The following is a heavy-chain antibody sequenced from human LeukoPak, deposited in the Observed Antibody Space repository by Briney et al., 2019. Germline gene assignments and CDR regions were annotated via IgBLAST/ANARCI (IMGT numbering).Heavy chain of an antibody. Sequence: ASVKDSCKASGYTFTSYGSSWVRQAPGQGLEWMGWISAYNGNTNYAQKLQGRVTMTTDTSTSTAYMELRSLRSDDTAVYYCARVQFDYGDSDDWRQGSLVTVSS. D-gene: IGHD4-17*01. V-gene: IGHV1-18*01. J-gene: IGHJ4*02. CDR3: ARVQFDYGDSDD. CDR2: ISAYNGNT. CDR1: GYTFTSYG.